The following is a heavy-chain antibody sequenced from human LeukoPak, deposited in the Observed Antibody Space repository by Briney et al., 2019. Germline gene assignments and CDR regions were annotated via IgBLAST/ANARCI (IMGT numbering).Heavy chain of an antibody. V-gene: IGHV3-21*01. D-gene: IGHD5-12*01. CDR2: ISSNSRYI. CDR1: GFTFSSYS. Sequence: GGSLRLSCAASGFTFSSYSMNWVPQAPPKGLEWVSSISSNSRYIYYADSVKGRLTISRDNAKNSLYLQMNSLRAEDTAVYYCAKSGYDYGTDWGQGTLVTVSS. CDR3: AKSGYDYGTD. J-gene: IGHJ4*02.